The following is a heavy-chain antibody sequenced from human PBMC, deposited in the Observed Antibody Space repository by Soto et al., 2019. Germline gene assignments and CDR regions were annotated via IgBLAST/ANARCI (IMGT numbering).Heavy chain of an antibody. CDR1: GDSVTSGNYY. CDR2: IYYSGNT. V-gene: IGHV4-61*01. CDR3: ATIPVDTSMIYWFDP. Sequence: PSETLSLTWTVSGDSVTSGNYYWSWIRQPPGKGLEWIGYIYYSGNTNYSPSLKSRVTMSLDRSNNQFSLNLSSVTAADTAVYYCATIPVDTSMIYWFDPWGQGILVTVSS. D-gene: IGHD5-18*01. J-gene: IGHJ5*01.